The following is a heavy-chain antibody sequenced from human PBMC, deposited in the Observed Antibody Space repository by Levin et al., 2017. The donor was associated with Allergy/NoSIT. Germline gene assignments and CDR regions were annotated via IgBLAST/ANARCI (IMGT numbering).Heavy chain of an antibody. V-gene: IGHV3-48*01. D-gene: IGHD3-10*01. CDR3: ARGPRLLWSYEKIIDY. CDR1: GFTFSSYS. J-gene: IGHJ4*02. Sequence: PGGSLRLSCAASGFTFSSYSMNWVRQAPGKGLEWVSYISSSSSTIYYADSVKGRFTISRDNAKNSLYLQMNSLRAEDTAVYYCARGPRLLWSYEKIIDYWGQGTLVTVSS. CDR2: ISSSSSTI.